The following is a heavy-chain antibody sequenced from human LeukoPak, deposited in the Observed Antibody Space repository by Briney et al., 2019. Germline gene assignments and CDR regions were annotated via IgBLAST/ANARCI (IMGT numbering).Heavy chain of an antibody. CDR2: INHSGST. Sequence: SETLSLTXAVYGGSFSGYYWSWIRQPPGKGLEWIGEINHSGSTNYNPSLKSRVTISVDTSKNQFSLKLSSVTAADTAVYYCARFDDSSGYYPQYYFDYWGQGTLVTVSS. D-gene: IGHD3-22*01. J-gene: IGHJ4*02. V-gene: IGHV4-34*01. CDR1: GGSFSGYY. CDR3: ARFDDSSGYYPQYYFDY.